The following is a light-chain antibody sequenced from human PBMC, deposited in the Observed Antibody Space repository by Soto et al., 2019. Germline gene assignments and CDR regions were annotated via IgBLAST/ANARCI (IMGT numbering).Light chain of an antibody. Sequence: DIQMTQSPSSLSASVGDRVTITCRASQSLSSYLNWYQQKPGKAPKLLIYAASSLQSGVPSRFSGSGSGTDFNLNISSLQPEDFATYYCQPSYSTPITFGQGTRLEIK. CDR3: QPSYSTPIT. J-gene: IGKJ5*01. V-gene: IGKV1-39*01. CDR2: AAS. CDR1: QSLSSY.